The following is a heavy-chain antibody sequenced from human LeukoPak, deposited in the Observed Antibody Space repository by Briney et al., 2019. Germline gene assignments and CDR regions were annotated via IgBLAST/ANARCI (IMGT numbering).Heavy chain of an antibody. CDR1: GGSISSGSYY. Sequence: SQTLSLXCTVSGGSISSGSYYWSWIRQPAEKGLEWIGRIYTSGITNYNPSLKSRVTISGDTSKNQFSLELSSVTAADTAVYYCARDGMRGYSYGLEIDYWGQGTLVTVSS. CDR2: IYTSGIT. D-gene: IGHD5-18*01. CDR3: ARDGMRGYSYGLEIDY. V-gene: IGHV4-61*02. J-gene: IGHJ4*02.